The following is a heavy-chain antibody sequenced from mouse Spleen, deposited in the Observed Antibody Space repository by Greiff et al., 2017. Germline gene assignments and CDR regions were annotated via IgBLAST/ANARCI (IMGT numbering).Heavy chain of an antibody. CDR1: GYTFTDYY. CDR3: ARWDGYYAMDY. J-gene: IGHJ4*01. Sequence: QVQLQQSGAELVRPGASVKLSCKASGYTFTDYYINWVKQRPGQGLEWIARIYPGSGNTYYNEKFKGKATLTAEKSSSTAYMQLSSLTSEDSAVYFCARWDGYYAMDYWGQGTSVTVSS. CDR2: IYPGSGNT. V-gene: IGHV1-76*01. D-gene: IGHD2-3*01.